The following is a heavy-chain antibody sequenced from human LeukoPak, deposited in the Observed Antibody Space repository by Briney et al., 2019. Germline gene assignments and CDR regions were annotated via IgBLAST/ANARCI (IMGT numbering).Heavy chain of an antibody. D-gene: IGHD6-13*01. CDR2: ISGSGGST. CDR1: GFTFSSYG. V-gene: IGHV3-23*01. Sequence: GGSLRLSCAASGFTFSSYGMSWVRQAPGKGLEWVSAISGSGGSTYYADSVKGRFTISRDNSKNTLYLQMNSLRAEDTAVYYCAKDWWGAVAARFDYWGQGTLVTVSS. J-gene: IGHJ4*02. CDR3: AKDWWGAVAARFDY.